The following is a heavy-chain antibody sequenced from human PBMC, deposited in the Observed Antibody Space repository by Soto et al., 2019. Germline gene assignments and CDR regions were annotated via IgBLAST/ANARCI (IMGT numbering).Heavy chain of an antibody. CDR3: AKDNYDYVWGSYRSYYYSYGMDV. V-gene: IGHV3-30*18. J-gene: IGHJ6*02. D-gene: IGHD3-16*02. CDR1: GFTFSSYG. CDR2: ISYDGSNK. Sequence: QVQLVESGGGVVQPGRSLRLSCAASGFTFSSYGMHWVRQAPGKGLEWVAVISYDGSNKYYADSVKGRFTISRDNSKNTLYLQMNSLRAEDTAVYYCAKDNYDYVWGSYRSYYYSYGMDVWGQGTTVTVSS.